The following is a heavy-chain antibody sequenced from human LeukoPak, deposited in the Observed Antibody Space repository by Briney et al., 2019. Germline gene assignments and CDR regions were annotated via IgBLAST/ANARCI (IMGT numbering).Heavy chain of an antibody. CDR1: GFAFRSFD. CDR3: GRDGSGGLMDY. CDR2: ISSSSSTI. Sequence: GGSLRLSCAASGFAFRSFDMSWVRQAPGKGLEWVSYISSSSSTIYYADSVKGRFTISRDNAKNSLYLQMNSLRAEDTAVYYCGRDGSGGLMDYWGQGTLVTVSS. J-gene: IGHJ4*02. D-gene: IGHD3-10*01. V-gene: IGHV3-48*01.